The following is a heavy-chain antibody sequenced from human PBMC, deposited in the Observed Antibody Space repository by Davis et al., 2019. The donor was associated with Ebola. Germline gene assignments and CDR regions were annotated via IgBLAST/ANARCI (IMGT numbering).Heavy chain of an antibody. D-gene: IGHD6-13*01. CDR1: GFTFGDYA. V-gene: IGHV3-49*03. CDR2: IRSKAYGGTT. CDR3: TRELGSSWYNGGMDV. Sequence: GESLKISCTASGFTFGDYAMSWFRQAPGKGLEWVGFIRSKAYGGTTEYAASVKGRFTISRDDSKSIAYLQMNSLKTEDTAVYYCTRELGSSWYNGGMDVWGQGTTVTVSS. J-gene: IGHJ6*02.